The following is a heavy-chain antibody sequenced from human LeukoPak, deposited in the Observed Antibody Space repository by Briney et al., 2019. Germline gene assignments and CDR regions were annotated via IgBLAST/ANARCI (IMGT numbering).Heavy chain of an antibody. CDR2: ISSSGSTI. V-gene: IGHV3-11*01. CDR3: ARSSRLDQNDAFDT. D-gene: IGHD1/OR15-1a*01. J-gene: IGHJ3*02. Sequence: GGSLRLSCAASGFTFSDYYMSWIRQAPGKGLEWVSYISSSGSTIYYADSVKGRFTISRDNAKNSLYLQMNSLRAEDTAVYYCARSSRLDQNDAFDTWGQGTMVTVSS. CDR1: GFTFSDYY.